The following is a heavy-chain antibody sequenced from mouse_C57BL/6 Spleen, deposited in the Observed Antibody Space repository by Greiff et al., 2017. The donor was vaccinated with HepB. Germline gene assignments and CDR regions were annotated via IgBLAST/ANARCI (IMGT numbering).Heavy chain of an antibody. CDR2: IDPSDSYT. CDR3: AGHYYGSSYVGYFDV. V-gene: IGHV1-69*01. J-gene: IGHJ1*03. CDR1: GYTFTSYW. D-gene: IGHD1-1*01. Sequence: QVQLQQPGAELVMPGASVKLSCKASGYTFTSYWMHWVKQRPGQGLEWIGEIDPSDSYTNYNQKFKGKSTLTVDKSSSTAYMQLSSLTSEDSAVYYCAGHYYGSSYVGYFDVWGTGTTVTVSS.